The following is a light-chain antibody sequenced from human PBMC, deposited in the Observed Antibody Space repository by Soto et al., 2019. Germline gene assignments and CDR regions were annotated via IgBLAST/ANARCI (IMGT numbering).Light chain of an antibody. J-gene: IGKJ4*01. CDR2: WAS. Sequence: DIVMTQSPDSLAVSLGERATINCKSSQSVLYSSNNKNYLAWYQQKPGQPPKLLIYWASTRESGVPDRFSGSGSGTDFTLTISSLQAVDVAVYYCQQYYSTPPLTFGGGTKVDIK. V-gene: IGKV4-1*01. CDR3: QQYYSTPPLT. CDR1: QSVLYSSNNKNY.